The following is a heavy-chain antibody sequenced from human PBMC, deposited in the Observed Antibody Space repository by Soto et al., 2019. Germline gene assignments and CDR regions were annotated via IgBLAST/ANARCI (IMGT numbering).Heavy chain of an antibody. J-gene: IGHJ5*02. D-gene: IGHD6-13*01. CDR2: INHSGST. CDR1: GGSFSGYY. Sequence: SETLSLTCAVYGGSFSGYYWSWIRQPPGKGLEWIGEINHSGSTNYNPSLKSRVTISVDTSKNQFSLKLSSVTAADTAVYYCARGGWGIAAPWFDPWGQGTLVTVS. CDR3: ARGGWGIAAPWFDP. V-gene: IGHV4-34*01.